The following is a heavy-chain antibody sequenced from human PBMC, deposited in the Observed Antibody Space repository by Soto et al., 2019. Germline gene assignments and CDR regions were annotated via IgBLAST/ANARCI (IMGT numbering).Heavy chain of an antibody. V-gene: IGHV4-59*12. CDR2: ISYNGNS. CDR1: GGSISTYY. CDR3: ATIYDSSGYYYGNNWFDP. J-gene: IGHJ5*02. D-gene: IGHD3-22*01. Sequence: SETLSLTCSVSGGSISTYYWSWIRQPPGKGLEWIGYISYNGNSNYNPSLKSRVTISVDTSKNQFSLRLRSVTAADTAVYYCATIYDSSGYYYGNNWFDPWGQGTLVTVSS.